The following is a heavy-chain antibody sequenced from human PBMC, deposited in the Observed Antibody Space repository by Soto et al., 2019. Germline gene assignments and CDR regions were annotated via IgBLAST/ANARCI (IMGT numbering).Heavy chain of an antibody. CDR2: IIPIFGTA. D-gene: IGHD2-8*01. J-gene: IGHJ6*02. V-gene: IGHV1-69*06. CDR1: GGTFSSYA. CDR3: AGWGGGVNCTNGVCYLPPKGSSYYYYGMDV. Sequence: QVQLVQSGAEVKKPGSSVKVSCKASGGTFSSYAISWVRQAPGQGLEWMGGIIPIFGTANYAQKFQGRVTITADKDTSKAYMGLSSLGSEDTAVYYCAGWGGGVNCTNGVCYLPPKGSSYYYYGMDVWGQGTTVTVSS.